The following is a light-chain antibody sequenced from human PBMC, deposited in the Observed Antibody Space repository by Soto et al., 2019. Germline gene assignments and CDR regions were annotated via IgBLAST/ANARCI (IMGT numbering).Light chain of an antibody. CDR3: QQYGSSPPGIT. Sequence: EIVLTQSPGTLSLSPGERATLSCRASQSVSSSYLAWYQQKPGQAPRLFIYGASSRATGIPDRFSGSGSGTDFTLTFSRLEPEDCAVYYCQQYGSSPPGITFGQGTRMEIK. J-gene: IGKJ5*01. CDR1: QSVSSSY. CDR2: GAS. V-gene: IGKV3-20*01.